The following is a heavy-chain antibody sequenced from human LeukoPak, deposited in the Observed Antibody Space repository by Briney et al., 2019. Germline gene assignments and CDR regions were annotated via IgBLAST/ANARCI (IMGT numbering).Heavy chain of an antibody. CDR2: IIPIFGTA. CDR3: ARGSEAAMVTHIDYYYYYMDV. Sequence: ASVKVSCKASGGTFSSYAISWARQAPGQGLEWMGGIIPIFGTANYAQKFQGRVTITADESTSTAYMELSSLRSEDTAVYYCARGSEAAMVTHIDYYYYYMDVWGKGTTVTVSS. CDR1: GGTFSSYA. D-gene: IGHD5-18*01. V-gene: IGHV1-69*13. J-gene: IGHJ6*03.